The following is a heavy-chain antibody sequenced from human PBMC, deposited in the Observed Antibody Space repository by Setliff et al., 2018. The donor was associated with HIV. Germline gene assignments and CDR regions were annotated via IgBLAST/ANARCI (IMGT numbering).Heavy chain of an antibody. CDR1: GFAFNTYT. CDR3: ASFPTITASQDVFDI. CDR2: ISSSSSFI. J-gene: IGHJ3*02. Sequence: GGSLRLPCTASGFAFNTYTMNWVRQAPGKGLEWVSSISSSSSFIYYADSVRGRFTVSRDNAKNSLYLQMISLRVEDTAIYYCASFPTITASQDVFDIWGHGTMVTVSS. V-gene: IGHV3-21*01. D-gene: IGHD4-4*01.